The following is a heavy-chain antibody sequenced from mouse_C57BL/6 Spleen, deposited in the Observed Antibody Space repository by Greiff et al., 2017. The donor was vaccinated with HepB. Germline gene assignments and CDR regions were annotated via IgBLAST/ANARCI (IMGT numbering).Heavy chain of an antibody. V-gene: IGHV1-64*01. J-gene: IGHJ2*01. Sequence: VQLQQPGAELVKPGASVKLSCKASGYTFTSYWMHWVKQRPGQGLEWIGMIHPNSGSTNYNEKFKSKATLTVDKSSSTAYMQLSSLTSEDSAVYYCAPLRKGYYFDYWGQGTTLTVSS. CDR1: GYTFTSYW. D-gene: IGHD2-12*01. CDR3: APLRKGYYFDY. CDR2: IHPNSGST.